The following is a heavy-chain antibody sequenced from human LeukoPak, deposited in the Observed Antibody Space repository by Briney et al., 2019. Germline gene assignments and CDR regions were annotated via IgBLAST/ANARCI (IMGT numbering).Heavy chain of an antibody. CDR3: ASTLRWSTGDYFDY. V-gene: IGHV1-69*13. D-gene: IGHD4-23*01. CDR1: GGTFSSYA. Sequence: SVKVSCKASGGTFSSYAISWVRQAPGQGLEWMGGIIPIFGTANYAQKFQGRVTITADESTSTAYMELSSLRSEDTAVYYCASTLRWSTGDYFDYWGQGTLVTVSS. J-gene: IGHJ4*02. CDR2: IIPIFGTA.